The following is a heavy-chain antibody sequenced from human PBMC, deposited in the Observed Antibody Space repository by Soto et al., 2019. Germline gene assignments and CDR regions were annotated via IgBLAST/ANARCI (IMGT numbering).Heavy chain of an antibody. D-gene: IGHD2-8*01. CDR1: GGSVSNSNYY. V-gene: IGHV4-39*01. Sequence: SETLSLTCTVSGGSVSNSNYYWGWIRQSPGKGLEWIGSVYYRGRSYSKSSVKSRVTVSVDTSKNQFSLNLNSVTASDTAVYYCVSQRTSVLTQAYFDYWGPGALVTVSS. CDR2: VYYRGRS. CDR3: VSQRTSVLTQAYFDY. J-gene: IGHJ4*02.